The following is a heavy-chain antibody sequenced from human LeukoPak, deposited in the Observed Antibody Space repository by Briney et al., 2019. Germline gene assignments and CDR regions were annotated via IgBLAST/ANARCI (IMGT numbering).Heavy chain of an antibody. Sequence: SETLSLTCAVYGGSFSGYYWSWIRQLPGKGLEWIGEINHSGSTNYNPSLKSRVTISVDTSKNQFSLKLSSVTAADTAVYYCARVPGVYGDYGNDYWGQGTLVTVSS. J-gene: IGHJ4*02. CDR2: INHSGST. CDR3: ARVPGVYGDYGNDY. D-gene: IGHD4-17*01. CDR1: GGSFSGYY. V-gene: IGHV4-34*01.